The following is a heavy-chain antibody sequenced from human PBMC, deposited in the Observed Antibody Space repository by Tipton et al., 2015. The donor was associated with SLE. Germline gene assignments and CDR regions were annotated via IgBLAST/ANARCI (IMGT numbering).Heavy chain of an antibody. D-gene: IGHD3-10*01. J-gene: IGHJ4*02. V-gene: IGHV1-8*02. CDR1: GYTFTSYG. CDR3: ARGSGTYYNDADY. Sequence: QLVQSGAEVKKPGASVKVSCKASGYTFTSYGISWVRQAPGQGLEWMGWMNPNSGDTDYAQKFQGRVTMTRSTSISTAYMELSSLGSEDTAVYFCARGSGTYYNDADYWGQGTLVTVSS. CDR2: MNPNSGDT.